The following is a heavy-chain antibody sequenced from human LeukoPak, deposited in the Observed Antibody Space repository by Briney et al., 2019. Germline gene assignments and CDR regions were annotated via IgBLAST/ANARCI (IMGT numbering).Heavy chain of an antibody. Sequence: SSETLSLTCTVSGGSFSNYYWSWIRQPPGKGLEWIAYINYRGGTNYNPSLKSRVTISIDTSKNQFSLSLNSLTAADTAVYFCARLGNEAVANPPHWGQGTLVTVSS. J-gene: IGHJ1*01. CDR1: GGSFSNYY. D-gene: IGHD6-19*01. CDR2: INYRGGT. V-gene: IGHV4-59*08. CDR3: ARLGNEAVANPPH.